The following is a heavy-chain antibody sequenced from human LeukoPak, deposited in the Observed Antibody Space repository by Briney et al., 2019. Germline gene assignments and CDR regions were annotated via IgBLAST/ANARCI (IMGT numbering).Heavy chain of an antibody. CDR3: ARRKRGYCSSTSCLTYYYYYVDV. Sequence: SETLSLTCTVSGGSISSYYWSWIRQPPGKGLEWIGYIYTSGSTNYNPSLKSRVTISVDTSKNQFSLKLSSVTAADTAVYYCARRKRGYCSSTSCLTYYYYYVDVWGKGTTVTVSS. J-gene: IGHJ6*03. D-gene: IGHD2-2*01. CDR1: GGSISSYY. CDR2: IYTSGST. V-gene: IGHV4-4*09.